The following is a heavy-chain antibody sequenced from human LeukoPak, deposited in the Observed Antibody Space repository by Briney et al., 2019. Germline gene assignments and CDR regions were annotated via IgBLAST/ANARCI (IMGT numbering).Heavy chain of an antibody. CDR1: GYSFTYW. V-gene: IGHV5-51*01. J-gene: IGHJ4*02. Sequence: GESLKISCKGSGYSFTYWIGWVRQMPGKGLEWMGIIYSGDSHTKYSPSFQGQVTISADKSISTAYLQWSSLKASDTAMYYCARLAGGSSRQLDYWGQGTLVTVSS. CDR3: ARLAGGSSRQLDY. D-gene: IGHD6-13*01. CDR2: IYSGDSHT.